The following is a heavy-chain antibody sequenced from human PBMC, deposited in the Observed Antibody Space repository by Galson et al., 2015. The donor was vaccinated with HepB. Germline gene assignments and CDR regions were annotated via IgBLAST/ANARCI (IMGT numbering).Heavy chain of an antibody. J-gene: IGHJ4*02. Sequence: SVKVSCKASGYTFTGYYMHWVRQAPGQGLEWMGWINPNSGGTNYAQKFQGRVTLTRDTSISTAYIELNSLKSDDTAVYYCARTTSGWYGVSDYWGQGTLVTVSS. CDR1: GYTFTGYY. D-gene: IGHD6-19*01. CDR2: INPNSGGT. CDR3: ARTTSGWYGVSDY. V-gene: IGHV1-2*02.